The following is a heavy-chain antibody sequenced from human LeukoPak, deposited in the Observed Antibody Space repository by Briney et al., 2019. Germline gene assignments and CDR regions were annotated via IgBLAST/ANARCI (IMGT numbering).Heavy chain of an antibody. CDR3: AKDFSSLTGVTVAASDS. D-gene: IGHD6-19*01. J-gene: IGHJ4*02. Sequence: GGSLRLSCAASGFTFSNAWVSWVRQAPGKGLEWVGRIKRKTDGGTADYAAPVKGRFTILRDNSKNTLYLQMNSLKIEDTAVYYCAKDFSSLTGVTVAASDSWGQGTLVTVSS. CDR2: IKRKTDGGTA. CDR1: GFTFSNAW. V-gene: IGHV3-15*01.